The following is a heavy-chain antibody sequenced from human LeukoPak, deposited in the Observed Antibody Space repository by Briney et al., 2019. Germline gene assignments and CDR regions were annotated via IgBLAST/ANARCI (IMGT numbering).Heavy chain of an antibody. Sequence: PSETLSLTCAVYGGSFSGYYWSWIRHPPGKGLEWIGEINHSGSTNYNPSLKSRVTISVDTSKNQFSLKLSSVTAADTAVYYCARKKYYDILTGLYNWFDPWGQGTLVTVSS. V-gene: IGHV4-34*01. CDR3: ARKKYYDILTGLYNWFDP. CDR1: GGSFSGYY. J-gene: IGHJ5*02. D-gene: IGHD3-9*01. CDR2: INHSGST.